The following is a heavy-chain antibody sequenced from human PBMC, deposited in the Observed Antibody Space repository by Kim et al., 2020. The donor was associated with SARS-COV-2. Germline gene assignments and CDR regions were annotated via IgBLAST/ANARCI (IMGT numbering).Heavy chain of an antibody. D-gene: IGHD3-10*01. Sequence: VKSRITINPDKSKNQFYLQLNSVTPEDTAVYYCARAVLLWFGEFDNWFDPWGQGTLVTVSS. V-gene: IGHV6-1*01. CDR3: ARAVLLWFGEFDNWFDP. J-gene: IGHJ5*02.